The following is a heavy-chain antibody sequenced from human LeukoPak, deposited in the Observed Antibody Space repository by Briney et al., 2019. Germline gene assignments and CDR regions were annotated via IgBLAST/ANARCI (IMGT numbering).Heavy chain of an antibody. J-gene: IGHJ5*02. CDR2: ISSSSSYI. V-gene: IGHV3-21*04. Sequence: GGSLRLSCAASGFTFSSYSMNWVRQAPGKGLEWVSSISSSSSYIYYADSVKGRFTISRDNAKNSLYLQMNSLRAEDTAVYYCARDLSDFWSGYYRNHWFDPWGQGTLVTVSS. CDR1: GFTFSSYS. D-gene: IGHD3-3*01. CDR3: ARDLSDFWSGYYRNHWFDP.